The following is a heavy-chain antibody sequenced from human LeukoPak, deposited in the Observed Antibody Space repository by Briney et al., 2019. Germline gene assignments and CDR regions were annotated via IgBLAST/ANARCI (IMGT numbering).Heavy chain of an antibody. J-gene: IGHJ4*02. CDR1: GFTFTDHY. D-gene: IGHD6-13*01. CDR2: ISSGGDII. Sequence: GGSLRLSCAASGFTFTDHYMSWVRQAPGKGLEWVSYISSGGDIIYYADSVKGRFTISRDNAKNSLFLQMNSLRAEDTAVYYCARDIRLYSSSWDNFDYWGQGTLVTVSS. CDR3: ARDIRLYSSSWDNFDY. V-gene: IGHV3-11*04.